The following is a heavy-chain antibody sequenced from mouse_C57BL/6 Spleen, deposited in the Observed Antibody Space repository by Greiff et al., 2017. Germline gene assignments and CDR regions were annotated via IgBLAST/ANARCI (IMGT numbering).Heavy chain of an antibody. CDR2: IWSGGST. D-gene: IGHD3-2*02. V-gene: IGHV2-2*01. J-gene: IGHJ4*01. CDR1: GFSLTSYG. Sequence: QVQLKESGPGLVQPSQSLSITCTVSGFSLTSYGVHWVRQSPGQGLEWLGVIWSGGSTDYNAAFISRLSISKDNSKSQVFFKMNSLQADDTAIYYCARKGDSSGYDYAMDYWGQGTSVTVSS. CDR3: ARKGDSSGYDYAMDY.